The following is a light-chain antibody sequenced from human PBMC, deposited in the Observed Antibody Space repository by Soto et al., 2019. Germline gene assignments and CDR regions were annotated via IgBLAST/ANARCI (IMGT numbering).Light chain of an antibody. CDR1: ERLSSVY. V-gene: IGKV3-20*01. J-gene: IGKJ5*01. CDR2: GAS. CDR3: QQYGGSPRIT. Sequence: EIVLTQSPGTLSLSPGERATLSCRASERLSSVYLAWYQQRPGQPPRLLIYGASNRATGIPDRFSGSGSGTDFILIINRLEPEDVAIYYCQQYGGSPRITFGQGTRLEIK.